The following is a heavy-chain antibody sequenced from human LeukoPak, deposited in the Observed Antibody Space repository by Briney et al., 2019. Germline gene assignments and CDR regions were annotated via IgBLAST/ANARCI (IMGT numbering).Heavy chain of an antibody. J-gene: IGHJ3*02. CDR3: ARDGTYNDSSGYDDAFDI. Sequence: PRGSLRLSCAASGFTFSSYWMSWVRQAPGKGLEWVANITIDGSEKNYVDSVKGRFTISRDNAKNSLYLQMNSLRAEDTAVYYCARDGTYNDSSGYDDAFDIWGQGTMVTVSS. D-gene: IGHD3-22*01. V-gene: IGHV3-7*01. CDR1: GFTFSSYW. CDR2: ITIDGSEK.